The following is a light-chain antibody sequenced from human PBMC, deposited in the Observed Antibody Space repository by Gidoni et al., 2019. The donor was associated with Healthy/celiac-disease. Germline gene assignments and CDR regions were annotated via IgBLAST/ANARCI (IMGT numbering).Light chain of an antibody. V-gene: IGLV2-11*01. Sequence: QSAPTPPRSVSGSPGQSVTISCTGTSSDVGGYNYVSWYQQHQGKAPKLMIYDVSKRPSGVPDRFSGSKSSNTASLTISGLQAEDEADYYCCSYAGSYIWVFGGGTKLTVL. CDR1: SSDVGGYNY. CDR3: CSYAGSYIWV. J-gene: IGLJ3*02. CDR2: DVS.